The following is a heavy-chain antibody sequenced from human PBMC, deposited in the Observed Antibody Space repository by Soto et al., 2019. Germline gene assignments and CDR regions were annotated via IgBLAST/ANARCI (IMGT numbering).Heavy chain of an antibody. CDR3: ARDYGSSSWYFAYYYYYGMDV. D-gene: IGHD6-13*01. Sequence: GGSLRLSCAASGFTFSSYGMHWVRQAPGKGLEWVAVIWYDGSNKYYADSVKGRFTISRDNSKNTLYLQMNSLRAEDTAVYYCARDYGSSSWYFAYYYYYGMDVWGQGTTVTVSS. CDR2: IWYDGSNK. V-gene: IGHV3-33*01. CDR1: GFTFSSYG. J-gene: IGHJ6*02.